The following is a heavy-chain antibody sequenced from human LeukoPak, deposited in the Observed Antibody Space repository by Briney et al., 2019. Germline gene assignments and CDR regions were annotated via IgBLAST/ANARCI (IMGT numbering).Heavy chain of an antibody. V-gene: IGHV1-2*02. CDR3: ARDRSSSWYWDYYYYGMDV. J-gene: IGHJ6*02. D-gene: IGHD6-13*01. CDR2: INPNSGGT. CDR1: GYTFTGYY. Sequence: ASVKVSCKASGYTFTGYYMHWVRQAPGQGLEWMGWINPNSGGTNYAQKFQGRVTMTRDTSISTAYMELSRLRSDDTAVYYCARDRSSSWYWDYYYYGMDVRGQGTTVTVSS.